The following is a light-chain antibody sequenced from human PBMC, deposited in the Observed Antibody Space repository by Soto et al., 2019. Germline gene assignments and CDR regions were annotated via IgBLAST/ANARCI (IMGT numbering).Light chain of an antibody. Sequence: DVQMTQSPSSLSASVGDRVTITCRASQAINNYLAWFQQEPGKAPKSLIYAASRLQSGVPSRFSGSGAGTDFTLTISSLQPEDFATYYCQQYDTYPLTFGGGTKVEIK. V-gene: IGKV1-16*01. J-gene: IGKJ4*01. CDR3: QQYDTYPLT. CDR2: AAS. CDR1: QAINNY.